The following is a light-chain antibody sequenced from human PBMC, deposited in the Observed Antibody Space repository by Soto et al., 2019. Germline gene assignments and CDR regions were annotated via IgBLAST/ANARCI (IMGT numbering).Light chain of an antibody. V-gene: IGLV2-8*01. J-gene: IGLJ1*01. CDR3: SSDAGSVIYV. CDR2: EVS. Sequence: QSLLTQPPSASGSPGQSVTISCTGTSSDVGGYNFVSWYQQHPGKSPKLMIYEVSKRPSGVPDRFSGSKSGNTASLTVSGLQAEDDADYYCSSDAGSVIYVVGFGTKVTVL. CDR1: SSDVGGYNF.